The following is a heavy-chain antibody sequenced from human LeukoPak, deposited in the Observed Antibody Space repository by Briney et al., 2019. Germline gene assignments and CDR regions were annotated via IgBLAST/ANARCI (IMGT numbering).Heavy chain of an antibody. CDR2: VYHSGNT. CDR3: ARVPNDYWNPKLGWFDP. V-gene: IGHV4-59*11. Sequence: SETLSLTCTVSGGSISSHFWTWIRQPPGKGLQWIGYVYHSGNTNYNPSLKSRVTISVDTSKNQFSLKLSSVTAADTAVYYCARVPNDYWNPKLGWFDPWGQGTLVTVSS. J-gene: IGHJ5*02. CDR1: GGSISSHF. D-gene: IGHD1-1*01.